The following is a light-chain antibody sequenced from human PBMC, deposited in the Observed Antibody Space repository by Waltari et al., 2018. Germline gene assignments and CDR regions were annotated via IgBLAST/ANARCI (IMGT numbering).Light chain of an antibody. CDR2: AKD. V-gene: IGLV3-19*01. J-gene: IGLJ3*02. CDR3: NSRDRSGNRV. Sequence: SSDLTQAPTVSAALGQTVRITCQGDSLKSYSVSWYHQRPGQAPILVIYAKDNRPSGIPDRFSGSSSGSTASLTITGAQAEDEGDYYCNSRDRSGNRVFGAGTKLTVL. CDR1: SLKSYS.